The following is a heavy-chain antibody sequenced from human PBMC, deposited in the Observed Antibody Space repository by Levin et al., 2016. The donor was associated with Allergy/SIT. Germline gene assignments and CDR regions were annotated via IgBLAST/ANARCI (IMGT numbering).Heavy chain of an antibody. J-gene: IGHJ4*02. D-gene: IGHD3-3*01. V-gene: IGHV3-74*01. CDR3: VRDFWSGAWPGEAY. CDR2: ISIDGSST. CDR1: GLTFSSHW. Sequence: GGSLRLSCAASGLTFSSHWIYWVRQAPGRGLVWVSRISIDGSSTDYAASVKGRFTISRDNAKNTVYLQMNALRAEDTAVYYCVRDFWSGAWPGEAYWGLGTLVTVSS.